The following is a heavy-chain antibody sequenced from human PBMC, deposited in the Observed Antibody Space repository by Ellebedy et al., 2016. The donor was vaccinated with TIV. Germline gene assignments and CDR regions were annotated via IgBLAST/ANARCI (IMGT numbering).Heavy chain of an antibody. D-gene: IGHD6-19*01. CDR2: IYWDDDK. J-gene: IGHJ4*02. CDR1: GFSLSTSGVG. V-gene: IGHV2-5*02. Sequence: SGPTLVKPTQTLTLTCTFSGFSLSTSGVGVGWIRQPPGRALEWLAIIYWDDDKRYSPSLKSRLTITKDTSKNQVVLTMTNMDPVDTATYYCAHKVTWRGIAVSLSYFDYWGQGTLVTVSS. CDR3: AHKVTWRGIAVSLSYFDY.